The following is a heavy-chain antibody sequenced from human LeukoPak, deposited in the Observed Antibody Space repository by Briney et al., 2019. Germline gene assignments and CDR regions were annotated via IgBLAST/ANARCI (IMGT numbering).Heavy chain of an antibody. D-gene: IGHD3-10*01. CDR1: GFTFSSYA. CDR2: ISGSGGST. V-gene: IGHV3-23*01. Sequence: GGSLRLSCAASGFTFSSYAMSWVRQAPGKGLQWVSAISGSGGSTYYADSVKGRFTISRDNSKNTLYLQMNSLRAEDTAVYYCAKDLLWFGGIKAPSSYYMDVWGKGTTVSVSS. J-gene: IGHJ6*03. CDR3: AKDLLWFGGIKAPSSYYMDV.